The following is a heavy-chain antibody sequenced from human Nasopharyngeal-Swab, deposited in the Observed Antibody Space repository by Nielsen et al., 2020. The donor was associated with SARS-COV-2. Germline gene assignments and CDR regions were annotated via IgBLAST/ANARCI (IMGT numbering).Heavy chain of an antibody. V-gene: IGHV3-23*01. J-gene: IGHJ4*02. CDR2: VSGNGAYT. Sequence: GESLKISCAASGFTFSSYAMSWVRQAPGKGLEWVSSVSGNGAYTYYADSVKGRFTISRDNFKNPMSLQMNSLRPEDTAVYYCHSGAGDGVGFDQWGQGTLVTVSS. CDR3: HSGAGDGVGFDQ. D-gene: IGHD2-21*01. CDR1: GFTFSSYA.